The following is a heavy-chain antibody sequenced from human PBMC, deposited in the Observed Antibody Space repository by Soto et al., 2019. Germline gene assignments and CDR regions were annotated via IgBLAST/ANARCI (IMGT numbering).Heavy chain of an antibody. CDR1: GYTFTSYG. D-gene: IGHD3-10*01. CDR2: ISAYNGNT. Sequence: ASVKVSCSASGYTFTSYGISWVRQAPGQGLEWMGWISAYNGNTNYAQKLQGRVTMTTDTSTSTAYMELRSLRSDDTAVYYCARLPYGSGSSYYYYYGMDVWGQGTTVTVSS. V-gene: IGHV1-18*01. J-gene: IGHJ6*02. CDR3: ARLPYGSGSSYYYYYGMDV.